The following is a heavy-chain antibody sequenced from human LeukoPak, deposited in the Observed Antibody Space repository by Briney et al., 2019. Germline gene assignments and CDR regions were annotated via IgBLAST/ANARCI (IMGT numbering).Heavy chain of an antibody. CDR3: ARGGSTSWPNKYSYGLDV. Sequence: SGTLSLTCAVSGGSISSSTWWTWVRQSPEKGLEWIGEIYYGGSINYNPSLKSRVTISVDKSKNKVSVKMTFVTAADTAVYYCARGGSTSWPNKYSYGLDVWGKGTTVTVSS. J-gene: IGHJ6*04. V-gene: IGHV4-4*02. CDR2: IYYGGSI. CDR1: GGSISSSTW. D-gene: IGHD2-2*01.